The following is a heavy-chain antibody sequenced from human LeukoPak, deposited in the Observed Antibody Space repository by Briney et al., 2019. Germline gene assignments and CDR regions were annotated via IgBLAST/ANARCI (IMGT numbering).Heavy chain of an antibody. CDR2: INPNSGGT. CDR3: ARHDSPGIAARQVGNWFDP. D-gene: IGHD6-6*01. Sequence: ASVKVSCKASGYTFTSYDINWVRQATGQGLEWMGWINPNSGGTNYAQKFQGRVTMTRDTSISTAYMELSRLRSDDTAVYYCARHDSPGIAARQVGNWFDPWGQGTLVTVSS. CDR1: GYTFTSYD. J-gene: IGHJ5*02. V-gene: IGHV1-2*02.